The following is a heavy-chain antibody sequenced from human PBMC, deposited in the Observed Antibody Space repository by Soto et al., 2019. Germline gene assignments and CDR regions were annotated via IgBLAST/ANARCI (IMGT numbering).Heavy chain of an antibody. V-gene: IGHV3-23*01. CDR3: AEGLAGNMDV. CDR2: ISGNGGST. D-gene: IGHD6-19*01. J-gene: IGHJ6*02. Sequence: EVQVLESGGGLVQPGGSLRLSCAASGFTFSSYAMSWVRQAPGKGLEWVSSISGNGGSTYYADSVKGRFTISRDNSKNTLFLKMNSLRAEDTAVYYCAEGLAGNMDVWGQGTTVTVSS. CDR1: GFTFSSYA.